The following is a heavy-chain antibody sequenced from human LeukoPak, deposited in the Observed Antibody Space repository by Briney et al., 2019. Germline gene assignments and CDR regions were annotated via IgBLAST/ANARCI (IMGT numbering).Heavy chain of an antibody. D-gene: IGHD5-24*01. CDR3: ARGEGAGDGYNYEGPFYFDY. CDR1: GGPFSDYY. V-gene: IGHV4-34*01. CDR2: INHSGST. J-gene: IGHJ4*02. Sequence: SETLSLTCAVYGGPFSDYYWSWIRQPPGKGLEWIGRINHSGSTNYSPSLKSRAIISVDTSKSQFSLKLNSMTAADTAVYYCARGEGAGDGYNYEGPFYFDYWGQGTLVTVSS.